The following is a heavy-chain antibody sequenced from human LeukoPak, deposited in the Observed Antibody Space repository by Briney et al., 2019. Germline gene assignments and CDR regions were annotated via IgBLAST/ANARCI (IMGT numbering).Heavy chain of an antibody. D-gene: IGHD4-17*01. J-gene: IGHJ4*02. Sequence: ASVKVSCKASGYTFTSYAMNWVRQDPGQGLVWMGWINTNTGNPTYAQGFTGRFVFSLDTSVSTAYLQISSLKAEDNAVYYCARDLPYGAFDYWGQGTLVTVSS. CDR3: ARDLPYGAFDY. CDR2: INTNTGNP. V-gene: IGHV7-4-1*02. CDR1: GYTFTSYA.